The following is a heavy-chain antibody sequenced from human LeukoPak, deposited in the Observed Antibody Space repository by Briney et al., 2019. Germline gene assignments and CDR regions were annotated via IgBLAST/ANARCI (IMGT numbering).Heavy chain of an antibody. CDR3: AKVPAGYGGYYFDY. Sequence: GGSLRLSCAASGFTFSSYAMSWVRQAPGKGLEWVSAISGSGGSTYYADSVKGRFTISRDNSKNALYLQMNSLRAEDTAVYYCAKVPAGYGGYYFDYWGQGTLVTVSS. CDR2: ISGSGGST. V-gene: IGHV3-23*01. J-gene: IGHJ4*02. D-gene: IGHD5-18*01. CDR1: GFTFSSYA.